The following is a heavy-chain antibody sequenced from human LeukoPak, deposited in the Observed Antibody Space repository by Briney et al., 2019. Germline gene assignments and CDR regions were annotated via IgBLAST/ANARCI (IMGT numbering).Heavy chain of an antibody. D-gene: IGHD1-14*01. J-gene: IGHJ4*02. CDR3: ATERPYLIIPLASFDS. V-gene: IGHV1-24*01. CDR1: AYTLTELS. CDR2: LDPECGET. Sequence: ASVTVSCKVSAYTLTELSIHWVRQAPGKGLEWLGGLDPECGETFYAENFQGRVTMTRDTSTDADYMELSNLRPADTALYYSATERPYLIIPLASFDSWGQATLITVSS.